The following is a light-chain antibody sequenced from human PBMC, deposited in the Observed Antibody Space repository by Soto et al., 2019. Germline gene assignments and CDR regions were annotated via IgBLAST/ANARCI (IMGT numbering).Light chain of an antibody. Sequence: QSVLTQPPSVSGAPGQRVTISCTGSSSNIGAGYDVHWYQQLPGTAPKLLIYGNSNRPSGVSNRFSGSKSGNTASLPISGLPAEDEADYYCSSYTSSSTRVFGAGTKVTVL. CDR1: SSNIGAGYD. J-gene: IGLJ1*01. CDR2: GNS. CDR3: SSYTSSSTRV. V-gene: IGLV1-40*01.